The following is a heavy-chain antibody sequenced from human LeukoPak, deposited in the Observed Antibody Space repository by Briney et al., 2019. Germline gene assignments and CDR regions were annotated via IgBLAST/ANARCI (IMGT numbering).Heavy chain of an antibody. Sequence: GRSLRLSCAASGFTFSSYAMHWVRQAPGKGVEWVAVISYDGSNKYYADSVKGRFTISRDNSKNTLYLQMNSLRAEDTAVYYCARDYLRGGDYGNWFDPWGQGTLVTVSS. CDR3: ARDYLRGGDYGNWFDP. CDR1: GFTFSSYA. J-gene: IGHJ5*02. CDR2: ISYDGSNK. V-gene: IGHV3-30*04. D-gene: IGHD4-17*01.